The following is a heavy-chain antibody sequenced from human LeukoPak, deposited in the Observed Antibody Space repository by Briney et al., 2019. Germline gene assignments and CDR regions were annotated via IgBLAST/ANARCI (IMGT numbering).Heavy chain of an antibody. J-gene: IGHJ4*02. D-gene: IGHD2/OR15-2a*01. CDR1: GGSISSYY. Sequence: SETLSLTCTVSGGSISSYYWSWIRQPPGKGLEWIAYISDIGSINYNPSLKSRVTISLDTSKNQFYLKLSSVTAADTAVYYCAGHHPRNTVDFWGQGTLVTVSS. CDR2: ISDIGSI. V-gene: IGHV4-59*08. CDR3: AGHHPRNTVDF.